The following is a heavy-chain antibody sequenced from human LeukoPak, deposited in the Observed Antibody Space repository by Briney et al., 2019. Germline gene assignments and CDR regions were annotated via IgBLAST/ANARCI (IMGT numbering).Heavy chain of an antibody. CDR3: ARESPLNYDFWSGYYTGVDY. J-gene: IGHJ4*02. D-gene: IGHD3-3*01. Sequence: GGSLRLSCVASGFTFSSYWMHWVRQAPGKGLVWVSRINSDGSSTSYADSVKGRFTISRDNAKNTLYLQMNSLRAEDTAVYYCARESPLNYDFWSGYYTGVDYWGQGTLVTVSS. V-gene: IGHV3-74*01. CDR2: INSDGSST. CDR1: GFTFSSYW.